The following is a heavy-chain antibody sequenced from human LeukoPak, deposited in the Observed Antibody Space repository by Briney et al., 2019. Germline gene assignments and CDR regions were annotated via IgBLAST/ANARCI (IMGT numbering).Heavy chain of an antibody. Sequence: SETLSLTCTVSGGSISSYQWSWIRQPPGKGLEWIGYMYYSGSTKYNPSLKSRVTISGDTSKNQLSLKLISVTAADAAVYYCAGHDYYGSGSYRWGQGTLVTVSS. CDR3: AGHDYYGSGSYR. CDR1: GGSISSYQ. D-gene: IGHD3-10*01. J-gene: IGHJ5*02. V-gene: IGHV4-59*08. CDR2: MYYSGST.